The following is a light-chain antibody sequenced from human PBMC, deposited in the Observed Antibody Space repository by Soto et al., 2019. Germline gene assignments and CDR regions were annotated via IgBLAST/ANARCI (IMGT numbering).Light chain of an antibody. Sequence: QSVLTQSSSASGSLGSSVKLTCTLSSGHGSYIIAWHQHQPGKAPRYLMKLEGSGNYNKGSGVPDRFSGSSSGADRYLTISNLQSEDEADYYCETWDSSTRIFGGGTKVTVL. CDR1: SGHGSYI. CDR3: ETWDSSTRI. V-gene: IGLV4-60*03. CDR2: LEGSGNY. J-gene: IGLJ2*01.